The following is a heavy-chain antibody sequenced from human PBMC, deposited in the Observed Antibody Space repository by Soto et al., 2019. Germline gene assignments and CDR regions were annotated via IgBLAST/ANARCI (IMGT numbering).Heavy chain of an antibody. D-gene: IGHD3-22*01. V-gene: IGHV4-39*01. CDR1: GGSISRDSYF. Sequence: PSETLSLTCTVSGGSISRDSYFWARIRQPPGKGLEWIGGVFYSGSTYYNPSLKSRVTISVDTSTNRFSLKLKSVSAADTAIYFCARADFYDSYSYYFLPSDFDFWGQGTLVTVSS. J-gene: IGHJ4*02. CDR2: VFYSGST. CDR3: ARADFYDSYSYYFLPSDFDF.